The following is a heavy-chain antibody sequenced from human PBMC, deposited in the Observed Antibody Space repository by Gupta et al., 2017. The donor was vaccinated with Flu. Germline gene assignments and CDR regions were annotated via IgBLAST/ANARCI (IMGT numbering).Heavy chain of an antibody. CDR1: GFSFSTYS. J-gene: IGHJ4*02. V-gene: IGHV3-48*01. D-gene: IGHD6-19*01. CDR3: ATGGSDGWDLDS. CDR2: ISSDEKSI. Sequence: EVQLVESGGGLVQPGGSLRLSCAASGFSFSTYSMNWVRQAPGKGLEWVSYISSDEKSIHYAESVKGRFTVSRDNAKNSLSLQMNSLRVEDTAVYSCATGGSDGWDLDSWGQGTLVSVSS.